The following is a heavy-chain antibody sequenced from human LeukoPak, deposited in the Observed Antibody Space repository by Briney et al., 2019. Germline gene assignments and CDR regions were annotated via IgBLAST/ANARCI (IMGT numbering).Heavy chain of an antibody. Sequence: GGSLRLSCAASGFTFSSYSMNWVRQAPGKGLEWVSSISSSSSYIYYADSVRGRFTISRDNFKDTLYLQMNSLRAEDTAIYYCTKRDGQSFDYWGQGALVTVSS. CDR2: ISSSSSYI. J-gene: IGHJ4*02. CDR3: TKRDGQSFDY. D-gene: IGHD5-24*01. V-gene: IGHV3-21*04. CDR1: GFTFSSYS.